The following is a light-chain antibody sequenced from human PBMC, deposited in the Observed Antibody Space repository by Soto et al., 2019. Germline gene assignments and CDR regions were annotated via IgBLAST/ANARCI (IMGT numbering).Light chain of an antibody. J-gene: IGKJ1*01. CDR1: QSVSST. Sequence: TQSAPAQSVSLGERATLSCVSSQSVSSTLAWYQQKPGQAPRLLIYGASTRASGIPARFSGSGSGTEFTLTISSLQAEDFAVYYCQQYINSPWTFGQGTKVDIK. CDR2: GAS. CDR3: QQYINSPWT. V-gene: IGKV3-15*01.